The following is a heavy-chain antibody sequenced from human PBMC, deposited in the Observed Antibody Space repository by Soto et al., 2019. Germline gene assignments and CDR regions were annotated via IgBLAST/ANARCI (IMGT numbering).Heavy chain of an antibody. J-gene: IGHJ4*02. D-gene: IGHD3-22*01. Sequence: PGGSLRLSCAASGFTFSSHWMHWVRQAPGKGLVWVSRIKSDGSSTGYADSVKGRFTISRDNAKNTLYLQMNSLRVEDTAMYYCARDRPDSSEDYYGFDYWGQGTLVTVS. V-gene: IGHV3-74*01. CDR2: IKSDGSST. CDR3: ARDRPDSSEDYYGFDY. CDR1: GFTFSSHW.